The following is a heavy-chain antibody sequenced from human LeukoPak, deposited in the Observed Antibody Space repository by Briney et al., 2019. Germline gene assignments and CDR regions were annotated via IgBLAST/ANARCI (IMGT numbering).Heavy chain of an antibody. V-gene: IGHV3-23*01. Sequence: PGGSLRLSCAASGFTFSSYAMSRLRQAPGKGLEWVSAISGSGGSTYYADSGKGRFTISRDNSKNTLYLQLNSLRAEDTAVYYCAKDKAAAGFYYYYYMDVWGKGTTVTVSS. D-gene: IGHD6-13*01. CDR1: GFTFSSYA. CDR2: ISGSGGST. CDR3: AKDKAAAGFYYYYYMDV. J-gene: IGHJ6*03.